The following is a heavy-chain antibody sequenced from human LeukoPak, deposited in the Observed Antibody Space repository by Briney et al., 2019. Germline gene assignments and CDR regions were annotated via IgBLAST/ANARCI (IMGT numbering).Heavy chain of an antibody. J-gene: IGHJ6*02. Sequence: PSETLSLTCTVSGGSISGWYWSWIRQPPGKGLEWIGYIYGSGNTNYNPSLKSRVTMSIDTSKNQFSLKLTSVTAADTATYYCARSLRYCSGGNCYYTMDVWGQGTTVTVSS. D-gene: IGHD2-15*01. CDR2: IYGSGNT. CDR1: GGSISGWY. V-gene: IGHV4-59*01. CDR3: ARSLRYCSGGNCYYTMDV.